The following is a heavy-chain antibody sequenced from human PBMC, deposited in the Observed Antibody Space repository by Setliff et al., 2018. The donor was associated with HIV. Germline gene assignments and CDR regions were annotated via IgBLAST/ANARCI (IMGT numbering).Heavy chain of an antibody. V-gene: IGHV1-69*13. CDR3: ATNPEMATINYYYYYMDV. D-gene: IGHD5-12*01. Sequence: SVKVPCQASGGTFRGFGISWVVQAPGQGLEWMGPIIPIFGTPRYARKFQGRVTITADESTSTVYMELSSLRSEDTAVYFCATNPEMATINYYYYYMDVWGKGTTVTVSS. CDR2: IIPIFGTP. CDR1: GGTFRGFG. J-gene: IGHJ6*03.